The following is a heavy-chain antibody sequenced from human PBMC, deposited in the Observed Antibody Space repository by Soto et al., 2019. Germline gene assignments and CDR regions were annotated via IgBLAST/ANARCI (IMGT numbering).Heavy chain of an antibody. CDR3: ARDPVVTRSYDY. D-gene: IGHD2-21*02. CDR1: GGSFSGYD. J-gene: IGHJ4*02. V-gene: IGHV4-34*01. Sequence: SETLSLTCAVYGGSFSGYDWSWIRQPPGKGLEWIGEINHSGSTNYNPSLKSRVTISVDTSKNQFSLKLSSVTAADTAVYYCARDPVVTRSYDYWGQGTLVTVSS. CDR2: INHSGST.